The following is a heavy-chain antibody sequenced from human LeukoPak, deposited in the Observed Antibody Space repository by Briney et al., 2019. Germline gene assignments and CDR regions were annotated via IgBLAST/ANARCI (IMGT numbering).Heavy chain of an antibody. CDR1: GRSISSGTSY. Sequence: PSETLSLTCTVSGRSISSGTSYWSWIRQPAGKGLEWIGRIYTTGSTNYNPSRKSRVTIAVDTSKNQFSLKLSSVPAAVTAVYFCASSSSGSYYYMDVWGKGTTVTVSS. J-gene: IGHJ6*03. CDR2: IYTTGST. CDR3: ASSSSGSYYYMDV. D-gene: IGHD3-10*01. V-gene: IGHV4-61*02.